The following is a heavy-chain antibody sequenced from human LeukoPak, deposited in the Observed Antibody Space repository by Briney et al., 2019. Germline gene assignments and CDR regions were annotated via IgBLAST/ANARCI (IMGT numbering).Heavy chain of an antibody. Sequence: RASVKVSCKASGYTFTGYYMHWVRQAPGQGLEWMGWINPNSGGTNYAQKFQGRVTMTRDTSISTAYMELSRLRSDDTAVYYCASPRDPTTYCSSISCQPNYYFYYGMDVWGQGTTVTVSS. J-gene: IGHJ6*02. V-gene: IGHV1-2*02. CDR1: GYTFTGYY. CDR3: ASPRDPTTYCSSISCQPNYYFYYGMDV. D-gene: IGHD2-2*01. CDR2: INPNSGGT.